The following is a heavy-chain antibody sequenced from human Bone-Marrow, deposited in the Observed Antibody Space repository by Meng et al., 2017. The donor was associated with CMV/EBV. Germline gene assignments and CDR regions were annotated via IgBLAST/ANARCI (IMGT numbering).Heavy chain of an antibody. CDR1: GYTFTGYY. D-gene: IGHD1-7*01. J-gene: IGHJ5*02. CDR2: INPNSGGT. V-gene: IGHV1-2*02. Sequence: ASVKVSCKASGYTFTGYYMHWVRQAPGQGLEWMGWINPNSGGTNYAQKFQGRVTMTRDTSISTAYMELSRLRSDDTAVYYCARDQTGTTFDWFDPWGQGTLVTVSS. CDR3: ARDQTGTTFDWFDP.